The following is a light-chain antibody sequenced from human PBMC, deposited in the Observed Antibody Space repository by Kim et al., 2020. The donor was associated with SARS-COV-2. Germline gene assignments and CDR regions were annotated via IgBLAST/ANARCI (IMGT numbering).Light chain of an antibody. Sequence: SASPGDRVALTCRASQGISSYLAWYQQKPGKAPKLLIYAASTVQCGVPSRFSGRGSGTDFTLTISCLQSEDFATYYCQQYYSYLYSFGQGTKLEI. V-gene: IGKV1-8*01. CDR2: AAS. J-gene: IGKJ2*03. CDR1: QGISSY. CDR3: QQYYSYLYS.